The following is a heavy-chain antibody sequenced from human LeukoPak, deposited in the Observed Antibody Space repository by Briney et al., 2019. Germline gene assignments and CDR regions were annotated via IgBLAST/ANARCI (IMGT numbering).Heavy chain of an antibody. CDR3: ARGRRSSTPDY. Sequence: ASVKVSCEASGYTFTSYDINWVRQATGQGLEWMGWMNPNSGNTGYAQKFQGRVTITRNTSISTAYMELSSLRSEDTAVYYCARGRRSSTPDYWGQGTLVTVSS. CDR2: MNPNSGNT. V-gene: IGHV1-8*03. D-gene: IGHD6-13*01. J-gene: IGHJ4*02. CDR1: GYTFTSYD.